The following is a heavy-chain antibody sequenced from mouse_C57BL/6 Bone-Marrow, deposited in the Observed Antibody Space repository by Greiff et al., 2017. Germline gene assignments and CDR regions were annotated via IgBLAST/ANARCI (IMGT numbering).Heavy chain of an antibody. V-gene: IGHV1-64*01. J-gene: IGHJ2*01. Sequence: QVQLQQPGAELVKPGASVKLSCKASGYTFTSYWMHWVKQRPGQGLEWIGMIHPNSGSTNYNEKFKSKATMTVDKSSSTAYMQLSGLPSEDSAVYYYAIIYYDYALDYWGQGTTLTVSS. D-gene: IGHD2-4*01. CDR3: AIIYYDYALDY. CDR2: IHPNSGST. CDR1: GYTFTSYW.